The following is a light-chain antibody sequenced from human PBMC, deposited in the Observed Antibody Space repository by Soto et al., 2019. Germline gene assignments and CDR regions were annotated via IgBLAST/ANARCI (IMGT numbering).Light chain of an antibody. CDR2: LGS. J-gene: IGKJ2*01. V-gene: IGKV2-28*01. Sequence: DIVMTQSPLSLPVTPGEPASISCRSSQSLLHSNGYNYLDWYLQKPGQSPQLLIYLGSNRASGVPDRFSGSGSGTDFTLKISRVEAEDVWVYYCMQALQTPIFGQGTKLEIK. CDR3: MQALQTPI. CDR1: QSLLHSNGYNY.